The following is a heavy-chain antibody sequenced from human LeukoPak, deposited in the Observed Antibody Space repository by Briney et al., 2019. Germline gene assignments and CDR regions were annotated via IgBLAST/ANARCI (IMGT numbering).Heavy chain of an antibody. CDR1: GFTFSSYG. CDR3: AKETGYSSGLFDY. V-gene: IGHV3-23*01. Sequence: PGGSLRLSCAASGFTFSSYGMSWVRQAPGKGLEWVSGISGGGGSTYYADSVKGRFTISRDNSKNTLFLQMNSLRAEDTAVYYCAKETGYSSGLFDYWGQGTLVTVSS. CDR2: ISGGGGST. J-gene: IGHJ4*02. D-gene: IGHD6-19*01.